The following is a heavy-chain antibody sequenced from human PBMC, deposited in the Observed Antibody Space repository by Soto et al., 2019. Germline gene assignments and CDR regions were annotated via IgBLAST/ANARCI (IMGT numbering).Heavy chain of an antibody. V-gene: IGHV3-23*01. CDR3: AKIEGEEQLLAYYYYYAMDV. CDR1: GFTFSNYA. Sequence: PGGSLRLSCSASGFTFSNYAMRWVRQAPGKGLEWVSGISGSGDSTYYADSVKGRVTISRDNDKSTLYLQLNGLRAEDTAVYYYAKIEGEEQLLAYYYYYAMDVWGQGTTVTVSS. D-gene: IGHD2-21*02. CDR2: ISGSGDST. J-gene: IGHJ6*02.